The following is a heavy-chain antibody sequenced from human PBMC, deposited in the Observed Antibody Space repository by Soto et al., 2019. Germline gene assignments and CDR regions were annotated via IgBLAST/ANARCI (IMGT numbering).Heavy chain of an antibody. Sequence: PWGSLRLSCAASGFVFTNFWMHWVRHVPGKGLVWVARIDTSGHSTNYAESVKGRFTISRDNAKNTVSLQMNSLRVEDTGVYYCAKDSWYFDLWSQGSQVTVSS. CDR2: IDTSGHST. V-gene: IGHV3-74*01. CDR1: GFVFTNFW. CDR3: AKDSWYFDL. D-gene: IGHD6-13*01. J-gene: IGHJ4*02.